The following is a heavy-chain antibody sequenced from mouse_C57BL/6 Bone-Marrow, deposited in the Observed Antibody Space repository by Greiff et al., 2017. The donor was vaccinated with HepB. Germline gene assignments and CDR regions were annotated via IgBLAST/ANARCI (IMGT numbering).Heavy chain of an antibody. Sequence: EVNVVESGGDLVKPGGSLKLSCAASGFTFSSYGMSWVRQTPDKRLEWVATISSGGSYTYYPDSVKGRFTISRDNAKNTLYLQMSSLKSEDTAMYYCARHRTGSFDYWGQGTTLTVSS. CDR2: ISSGGSYT. CDR3: ARHRTGSFDY. V-gene: IGHV5-6*01. D-gene: IGHD4-1*01. J-gene: IGHJ2*01. CDR1: GFTFSSYG.